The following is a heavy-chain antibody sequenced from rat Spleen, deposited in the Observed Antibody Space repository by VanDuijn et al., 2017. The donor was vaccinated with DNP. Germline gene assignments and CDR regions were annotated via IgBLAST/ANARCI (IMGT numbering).Heavy chain of an antibody. J-gene: IGHJ3*01. CDR2: ITTSGDST. CDR3: ARLPIYYSSSFTFTY. V-gene: IGHV5-31*01. D-gene: IGHD1-2*01. Sequence: EVQLVESGGDLVQPGRSLKVSCVVSGFTFNKYWMTWIRQVPGKGLEWVASITTSGDSTYSPDSVKGRFTISRDNAKNTLYLQMKSLRSEDTDTYYCARLPIYYSSSFTFTYWGQGTLVTVSS. CDR1: GFTFNKYW.